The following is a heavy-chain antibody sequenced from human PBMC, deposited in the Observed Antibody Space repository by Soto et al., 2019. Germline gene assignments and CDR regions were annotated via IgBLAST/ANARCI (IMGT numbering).Heavy chain of an antibody. V-gene: IGHV4-30-2*01. CDR3: ARLRVTTVDY. CDR1: GGSISSGGYS. J-gene: IGHJ4*02. CDR2: IYHSGST. Sequence: SETLSLTCAVSGGSISSGGYSWSWIRQPPGKGLEWIGYIYHSGSTYYNPFLKSRVTISVDRSKNQFSLKLSSVTAADTAVYYCARLRVTTVDYWGQGTLVTVSS. D-gene: IGHD4-17*01.